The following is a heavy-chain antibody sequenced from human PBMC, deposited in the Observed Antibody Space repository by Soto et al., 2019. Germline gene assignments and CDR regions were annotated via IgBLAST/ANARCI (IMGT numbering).Heavy chain of an antibody. V-gene: IGHV3-30*18. J-gene: IGHJ6*02. CDR1: GFTFSSYG. D-gene: IGHD3-10*01. CDR2: ISIDGSNI. Sequence: QVQLVESGGGVVQPGRSLRLSCAASGFTFSSYGMHWVRQAPGKGLEWVAVISIDGSNIYYADSVKGRFTISRDNSKHTLYLQMNSLRAEDTAVYYCAKDWTWFGEFIEQAYDNGMDVWGQGTTVTVSS. CDR3: AKDWTWFGEFIEQAYDNGMDV.